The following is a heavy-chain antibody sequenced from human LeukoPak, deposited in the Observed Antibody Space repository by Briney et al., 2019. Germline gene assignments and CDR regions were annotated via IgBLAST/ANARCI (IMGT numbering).Heavy chain of an antibody. CDR2: INHSGST. J-gene: IGHJ4*02. Sequence: PSETLSLTCAVYGGSFSGYYWSWIRQPPGKGLEWIGEINHSGSTNYNPSLKSRVTISVDTSKNQFSLKLSSVTAADTAVYYCARVRLRYFDPRGRYYFDYWGQGTLVTVSS. CDR3: ARVRLRYFDPRGRYYFDY. D-gene: IGHD3-9*01. CDR1: GGSFSGYY. V-gene: IGHV4-34*01.